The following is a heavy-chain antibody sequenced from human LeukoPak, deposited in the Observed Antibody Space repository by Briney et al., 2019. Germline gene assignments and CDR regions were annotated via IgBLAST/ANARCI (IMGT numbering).Heavy chain of an antibody. CDR2: ISWNSGSI. J-gene: IGHJ4*02. D-gene: IGHD3-9*01. V-gene: IGHV3-9*01. Sequence: GGSLRLSCAASGFTFDDYAMHWVRQAPGKGLEWVSGISWNSGSIGYADSVKGRFTIPRDNAKNSLYLQMNSLRAEDTALYYCAKGNYDILTGYPDYWGRGTLVTVSS. CDR1: GFTFDDYA. CDR3: AKGNYDILTGYPDY.